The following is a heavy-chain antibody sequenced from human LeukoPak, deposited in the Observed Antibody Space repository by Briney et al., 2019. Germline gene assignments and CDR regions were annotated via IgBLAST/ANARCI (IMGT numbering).Heavy chain of an antibody. CDR1: GLTFSSHL. CDR3: AKGLGWQWLSAVDY. J-gene: IGHJ4*02. V-gene: IGHV3-74*01. CDR2: ISSDGTYT. D-gene: IGHD6-19*01. Sequence: GGSLRLSCAASGLTFSSHLMHWVRQAPGKGLVWVSRISSDGTYTNYADSVRGRFTISRDNAKNTLYLQMNSLRAEDTAVYYCAKGLGWQWLSAVDYWGQGTLVTVSS.